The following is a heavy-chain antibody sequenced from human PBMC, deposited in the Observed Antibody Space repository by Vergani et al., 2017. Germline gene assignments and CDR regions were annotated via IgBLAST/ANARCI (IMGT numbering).Heavy chain of an antibody. Sequence: QVQLVESGGNVVQSGTSLRLSCAASGFTFISSGMHWVRQAPGKGLEWVAVISYDGSNKYYADSVKGRFTISRDNFKNTLYLQMNSLRAEDTAVYYCAKERRRLTMILEGGDYWGQGTLVTVSS. D-gene: IGHD3-22*01. CDR1: GFTFISSG. V-gene: IGHV3-30*18. CDR3: AKERRRLTMILEGGDY. CDR2: ISYDGSNK. J-gene: IGHJ4*02.